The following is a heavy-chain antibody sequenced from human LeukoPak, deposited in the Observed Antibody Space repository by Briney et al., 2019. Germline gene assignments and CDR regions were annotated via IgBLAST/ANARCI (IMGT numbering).Heavy chain of an antibody. CDR3: AGGAPVYSSGWYGSRFDY. Sequence: PRGSLRLSCAASRFTFSSYDMYWVRQAPGKGLEWVSYISAGSSSTRYYADSVKGRFTISRDNAKNSLYLQMNSLRAEDTAVYYCAGGAPVYSSGWYGSRFDYWGQGTLLSISS. J-gene: IGHJ4*02. D-gene: IGHD6-19*01. CDR2: ISAGSSSTR. V-gene: IGHV3-48*01. CDR1: RFTFSSYD.